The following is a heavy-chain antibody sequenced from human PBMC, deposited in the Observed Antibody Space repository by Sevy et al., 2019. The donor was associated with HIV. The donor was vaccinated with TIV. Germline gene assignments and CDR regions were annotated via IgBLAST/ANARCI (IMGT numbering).Heavy chain of an antibody. CDR2: ISYDGSNK. CDR3: AKDGVAGVWYFDL. CDR1: GFTFSSYG. Sequence: GGSLRLSCAASGFTFSSYGMHWVRQAPGKGLEWVAVISYDGSNKYYADSVKGRFTISRDNSKNTRYLQMNSLRAEDTAVYYCAKDGVAGVWYFDLWGRGTLVTVSS. J-gene: IGHJ2*01. D-gene: IGHD3-3*01. V-gene: IGHV3-30*18.